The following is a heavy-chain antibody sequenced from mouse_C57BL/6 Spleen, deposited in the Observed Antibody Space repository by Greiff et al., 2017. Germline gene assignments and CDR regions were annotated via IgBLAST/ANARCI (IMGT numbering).Heavy chain of an antibody. J-gene: IGHJ4*01. CDR3: AEGPDYYGSSCMDY. D-gene: IGHD1-1*01. V-gene: IGHV1-81*01. CDR1: GYTFTSYG. Sequence: VQRVESGAELARPGASVKLSCKASGYTFTSYGISWVKQRTGQGLEWIGEIYPRSGNTYYNEKFKGKATLTADKSSSTAYMELRSLTSEDSAVYSCAEGPDYYGSSCMDYWGQGTSVTVSS. CDR2: IYPRSGNT.